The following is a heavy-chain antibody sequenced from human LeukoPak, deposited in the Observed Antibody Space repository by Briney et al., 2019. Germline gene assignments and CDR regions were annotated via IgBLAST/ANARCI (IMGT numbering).Heavy chain of an antibody. V-gene: IGHV1-2*02. CDR3: ATGSGSYHYSFDY. CDR1: GYTFTGYY. D-gene: IGHD1-26*01. Sequence: ASVKVSCKASGYTFTGYYMHWVRQAPGQGLEWMGWINPNSGGTNYAQKFQGRVTMTEDTSTDTAYMELSSLRSEDTAVYYCATGSGSYHYSFDYWGQGTLVTVSS. J-gene: IGHJ4*02. CDR2: INPNSGGT.